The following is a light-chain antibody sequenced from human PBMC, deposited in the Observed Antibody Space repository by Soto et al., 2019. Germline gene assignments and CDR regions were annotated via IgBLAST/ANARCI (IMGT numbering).Light chain of an antibody. CDR3: QQYNAYQGA. J-gene: IGKJ1*01. CDR2: EAS. CDR1: QSISIW. Sequence: DIQMTQSPSTLSASVGDRVSITCRASQSISIWLAWYQKKPGKAPKLLLYEASSLASGVPSRFSGSGSGTEFTLTITSLQPDDFATYYCQQYNAYQGAFGQGTKVEIK. V-gene: IGKV1-5*03.